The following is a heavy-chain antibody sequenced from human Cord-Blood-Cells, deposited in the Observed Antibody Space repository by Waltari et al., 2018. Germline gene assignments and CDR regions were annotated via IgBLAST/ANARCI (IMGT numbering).Heavy chain of an antibody. V-gene: IGHV5-51*01. J-gene: IGHJ4*02. CDR1: GYSFTSYR. CDR2: LYPGASDT. CDR3: ARGHWEYSSSWYFDY. D-gene: IGHD6-13*01. Sequence: EVQLVQSGAAVKKPGESLKISCKGSGYSFTSYRIGWVRQLPGKGLEWRGILYPGASDTRYSPSIQGQVTISAYTAISTAYQLWSSLKASDTARYYCARGHWEYSSSWYFDYWGQGTLVTVSS.